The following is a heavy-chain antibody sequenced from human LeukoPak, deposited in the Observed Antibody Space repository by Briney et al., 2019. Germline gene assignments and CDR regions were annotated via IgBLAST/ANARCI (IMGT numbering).Heavy chain of an antibody. J-gene: IGHJ4*02. D-gene: IGHD6-19*01. CDR3: ARDLGGWGYFDY. Sequence: SETLSLTCAVYGGSFSGYYWSWIRQPPGKGLEWIGEINHSGSTNYNPSLKSRVTISVDTSKNQFSLKLSSVTAADTAVYYCARDLGGWGYFDYWGQGTLVTVSS. CDR1: GGSFSGYY. V-gene: IGHV4-34*01. CDR2: INHSGST.